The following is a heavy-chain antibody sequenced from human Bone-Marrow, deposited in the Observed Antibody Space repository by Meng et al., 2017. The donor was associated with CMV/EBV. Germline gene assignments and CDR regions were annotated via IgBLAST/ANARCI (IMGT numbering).Heavy chain of an antibody. D-gene: IGHD6-6*01. V-gene: IGHV1-69*04. Sequence: SSVNVSCKASGGTFSSYTISWVRQAPGQGLTWLGRIIPILGIANSEQKFQGRVTLTANKSTSTAYIELSSLRSEDTDVYYCAGDPGGSLSMLYCYYGMDVWGQGTTVTVSS. CDR1: GGTFSSYT. CDR3: AGDPGGSLSMLYCYYGMDV. J-gene: IGHJ6*02. CDR2: IIPILGIA.